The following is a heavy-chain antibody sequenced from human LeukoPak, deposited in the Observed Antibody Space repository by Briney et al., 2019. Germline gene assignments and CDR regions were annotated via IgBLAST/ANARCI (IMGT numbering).Heavy chain of an antibody. CDR3: ARGIPVRFLEWLPWYFDL. V-gene: IGHV3-7*01. Sequence: PGGSLRLSCAASGFRFSDFTMTWVRQAPGKGLEWVANIKQDGSEKYYVDSVKGRFTISRDNAKNSLYLQMNSLRAEDTAVYYCARGIPVRFLEWLPWYFDLWGRGTLVTVSS. CDR1: GFRFSDFT. CDR2: IKQDGSEK. J-gene: IGHJ2*01. D-gene: IGHD3-3*01.